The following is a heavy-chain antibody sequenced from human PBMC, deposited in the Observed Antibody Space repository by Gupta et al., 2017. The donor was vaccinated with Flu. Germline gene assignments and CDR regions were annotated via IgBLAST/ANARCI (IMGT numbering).Heavy chain of an antibody. Sequence: QLQLQASGPGLVKPSETLSLTCTVSGGSISSSSYYWGWIRQPPGKGLEWIGSIYYSGSTYYNPSLKSRVTISVDTSKNQFSLKLSSVTAADTAVYYCAGRGIGYCSSTSCWPPDAFDIWGQGTMVTVSS. CDR1: GGSISSSSYY. D-gene: IGHD2-2*01. CDR3: AGRGIGYCSSTSCWPPDAFDI. J-gene: IGHJ3*02. CDR2: IYYSGST. V-gene: IGHV4-39*01.